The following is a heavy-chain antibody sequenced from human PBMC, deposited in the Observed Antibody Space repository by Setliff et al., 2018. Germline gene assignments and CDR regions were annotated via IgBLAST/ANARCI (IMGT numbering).Heavy chain of an antibody. CDR3: ARGLYDWFGCMDF. V-gene: IGHV1-2*02. Sequence: ASVKVSCKASGYTFTGYFMHWVRQVPGQGLEWMGWIDPNSGGTKYAQKFQARVTMTRDTSISTVYMELSSLRSDDTAVYYCARGLYDWFGCMDFWG. D-gene: IGHD3-9*01. CDR2: IDPNSGGT. CDR1: GYTFTGYF. J-gene: IGHJ6*01.